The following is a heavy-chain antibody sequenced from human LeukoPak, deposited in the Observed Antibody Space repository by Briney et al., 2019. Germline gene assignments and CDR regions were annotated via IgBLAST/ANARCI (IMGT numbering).Heavy chain of an antibody. CDR3: ATGAAIRSYYYGMDV. J-gene: IGHJ6*02. Sequence: ASVKVSCKVSGYTLTELSMHWVRQAPGKGLEWMGGFDPEDGGTIYAQKFQGRVTMTEDTSTDTAYMELSSLRSEETAVYYCATGAAIRSYYYGMDVWGQGTTVTVSS. V-gene: IGHV1-24*01. CDR1: GYTLTELS. CDR2: FDPEDGGT. D-gene: IGHD2-21*01.